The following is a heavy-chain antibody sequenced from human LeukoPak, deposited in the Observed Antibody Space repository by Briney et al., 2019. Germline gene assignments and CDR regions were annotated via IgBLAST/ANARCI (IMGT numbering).Heavy chain of an antibody. V-gene: IGHV3-7*01. Sequence: GGSLRLSCAASGFTFSSYWMSWVHQAPGKGLEWVANIKQDGSEKYYVDSVKGRFTISRDNAKNSLYLQMNSLRAEDTAVYYCARYRPRFGGWSHWAEAFDIWGQGTMVTVSS. CDR1: GFTFSSYW. CDR3: ARYRPRFGGWSHWAEAFDI. D-gene: IGHD6-19*01. J-gene: IGHJ3*02. CDR2: IKQDGSEK.